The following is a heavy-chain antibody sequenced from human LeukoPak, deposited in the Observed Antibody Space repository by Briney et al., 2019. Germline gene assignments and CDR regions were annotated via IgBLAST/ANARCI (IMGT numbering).Heavy chain of an antibody. CDR3: ARETGSAVGSTDFDY. Sequence: GVSLRLSCAASGFTFSSYAMHWVRQAPGKGLEWVAVISYDGSNKYHADSVKGRFTVSRDNSKNTLYLQMNSLRAEDTAVYYCARETGSAVGSTDFDYWGQGTLVTVSS. D-gene: IGHD4-17*01. V-gene: IGHV3-30-3*01. CDR2: ISYDGSNK. CDR1: GFTFSSYA. J-gene: IGHJ4*02.